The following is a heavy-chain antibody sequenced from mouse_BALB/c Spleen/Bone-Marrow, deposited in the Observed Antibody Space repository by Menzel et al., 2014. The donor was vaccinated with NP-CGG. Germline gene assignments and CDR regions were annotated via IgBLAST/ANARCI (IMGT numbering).Heavy chain of an antibody. J-gene: IGHJ2*01. Sequence: VQLQQSGAELVKPGDSVKLSCTASGFNIKDTYIHWVKQRPEQGLEWIGRIDPANDNTKYDPKFQGKATITADTSSSTAYLQLSSLTSEDTAVYYCASYVYGYYFDYWGQGTTLTVSS. CDR1: GFNIKDTY. V-gene: IGHV14-3*02. CDR3: ASYVYGYYFDY. D-gene: IGHD2-2*01. CDR2: IDPANDNT.